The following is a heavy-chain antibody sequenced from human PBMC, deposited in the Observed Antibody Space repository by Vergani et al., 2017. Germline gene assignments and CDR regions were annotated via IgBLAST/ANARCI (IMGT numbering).Heavy chain of an antibody. V-gene: IGHV4-4*07. CDR2: IYTSGST. CDR3: ARDQYSSSSYYYYGMDV. Sequence: QVQLQESGPGLVKPSETLSLTCTVSGGSISSYYWSWIRQPAGKGLEWIGRIYTSGSTHYNPSLKSRVTMSVDTSKNQFSLKLSSVTAADTAVYYCARDQYSSSSYYYYGMDVWGQGTTVTVSS. CDR1: GGSISSYY. D-gene: IGHD6-6*01. J-gene: IGHJ6*02.